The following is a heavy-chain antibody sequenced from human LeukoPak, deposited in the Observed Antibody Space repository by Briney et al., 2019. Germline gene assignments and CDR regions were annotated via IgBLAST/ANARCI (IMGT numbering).Heavy chain of an antibody. CDR2: ISSSGSTI. Sequence: GGSLRLSCAASGFTFSSYEINWVRQAPGKGLEWVSHISSSGSTIYYADSVKGRFTISRDNAKNSLYLQMKSLRAEDTAVYYCARGYYGSGSYYRNWFDPWGQGTLVTISS. CDR1: GFTFSSYE. D-gene: IGHD3-10*01. V-gene: IGHV3-48*03. J-gene: IGHJ5*02. CDR3: ARGYYGSGSYYRNWFDP.